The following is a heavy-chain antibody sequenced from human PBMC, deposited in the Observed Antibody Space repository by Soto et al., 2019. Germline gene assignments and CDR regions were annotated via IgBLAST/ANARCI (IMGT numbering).Heavy chain of an antibody. CDR1: GYSFTSYW. CDR3: ARQVVPAAGLYYYYGMDV. CDR2: IYLGDSDT. D-gene: IGHD2-2*01. J-gene: IGHJ6*02. V-gene: IGHV5-51*01. Sequence: GESLKISCQGSGYSFTSYWIGWVRQMPGKGLEWMGIIYLGDSDTRYSPSFQGQVTISADKSISTAYLQWSSLKASDTAMYYCARQVVPAAGLYYYYGMDVWGQGTTVTVSS.